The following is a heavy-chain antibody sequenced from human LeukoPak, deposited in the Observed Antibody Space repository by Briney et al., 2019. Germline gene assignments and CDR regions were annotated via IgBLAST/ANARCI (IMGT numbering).Heavy chain of an antibody. Sequence: SETLSLTCTVSGGSISSGGYYWSWIRQPPGKGLEWIGYIYHSGSTYYNPSLKSRVTISVDRSKNQFSLKLSSVTAADTAVYYCARWDSGYDHFDYWGQGTLVTVSS. V-gene: IGHV4-30-2*01. CDR3: ARWDSGYDHFDY. D-gene: IGHD5-12*01. J-gene: IGHJ4*02. CDR1: GGSISSGGYY. CDR2: IYHSGST.